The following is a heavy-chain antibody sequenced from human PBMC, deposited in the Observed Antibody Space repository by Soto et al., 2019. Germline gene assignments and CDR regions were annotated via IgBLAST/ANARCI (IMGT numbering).Heavy chain of an antibody. Sequence: ASVKVSCKASGYKFTGYGIGWVQQAPGQGLEWMGWISAYNGNPSYAQKFQGRVTMTTDTSTSTAYMELRRLRADDTAVYFCARVFRLAVESSCFDYWGQGXLVTVYS. CDR1: GYKFTGYG. J-gene: IGHJ4*02. D-gene: IGHD6-19*01. CDR2: ISAYNGNP. V-gene: IGHV1-18*01. CDR3: ARVFRLAVESSCFDY.